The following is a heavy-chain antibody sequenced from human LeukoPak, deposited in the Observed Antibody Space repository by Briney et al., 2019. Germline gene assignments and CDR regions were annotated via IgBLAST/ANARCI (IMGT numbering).Heavy chain of an antibody. V-gene: IGHV3-7*04. CDR3: ARDYYDILTGYYAY. CDR2: IKQDGSEK. J-gene: IGHJ4*02. D-gene: IGHD3-9*01. CDR1: GFTFSSYW. Sequence: GGSLRLSCAASGFTFSSYWMSWVRQAPGKGLEWVANIKQDGSEKYYVDSAKGRFTISRDNAKNSLYLQMNSLRAEDAAVYYCARDYYDILTGYYAYWGQGTLVTVSS.